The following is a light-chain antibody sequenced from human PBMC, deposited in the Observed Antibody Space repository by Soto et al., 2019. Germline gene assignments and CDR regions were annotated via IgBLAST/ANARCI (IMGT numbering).Light chain of an antibody. Sequence: DIQMTQSPSTLSGSVGDRVTITCRASQNINSWLAWYQQKPGKAPNLLIYDASTLESGVPSRFSGSGSGTEFTLTISSLQPDDFATYYCQHYETFSGTFGPGTKVDI. CDR3: QHYETFSGT. CDR1: QNINSW. CDR2: DAS. V-gene: IGKV1-5*01. J-gene: IGKJ1*01.